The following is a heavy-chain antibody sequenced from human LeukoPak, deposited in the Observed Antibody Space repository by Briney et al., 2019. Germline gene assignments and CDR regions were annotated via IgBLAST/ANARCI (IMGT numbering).Heavy chain of an antibody. J-gene: IGHJ5*02. V-gene: IGHV1-46*01. Sequence: AASVKVSCKASGHTFSRSYMHWVRQAPGQGLEWMGVINPSGTWTSYAQKFRGRITMTRDMSTSTDYMELRSLGFEDTAVYYCAKDNSVGDIAWWFDPWGQGTLVTVSS. D-gene: IGHD1-26*01. CDR3: AKDNSVGDIAWWFDP. CDR2: INPSGTWT. CDR1: GHTFSRSY.